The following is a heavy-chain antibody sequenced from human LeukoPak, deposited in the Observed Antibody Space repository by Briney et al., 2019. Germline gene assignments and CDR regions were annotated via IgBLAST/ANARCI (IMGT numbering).Heavy chain of an antibody. CDR2: IRYNGSNK. J-gene: IGHJ4*02. V-gene: IGHV3-30*02. Sequence: GGSLRLSCAASGFTFRSYGMHWVRQVPGKGLEWVAFIRYNGSNKYYADSAKGRFTISRDNSKNTLYLQMNSLRAEDTAVYYCATDIVATMRVIGWGQGTLVTVSS. CDR1: GFTFRSYG. D-gene: IGHD5-12*01. CDR3: ATDIVATMRVIG.